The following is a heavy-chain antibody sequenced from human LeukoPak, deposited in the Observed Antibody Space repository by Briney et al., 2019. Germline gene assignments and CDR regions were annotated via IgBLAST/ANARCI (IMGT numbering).Heavy chain of an antibody. D-gene: IGHD2-2*02. J-gene: IGHJ6*02. CDR1: GFTLSRYW. Sequence: GGSLRLSCAASGFTLSRYWMAWVRQAPGKGLEWVAKIKQDGGDKYYVDSVRGRFTISRDKAKNSLYLQMNSLRAEDTGVYYCATDSYNAMDVWGQGTTVTVSS. CDR3: ATDSYNAMDV. V-gene: IGHV3-7*04. CDR2: IKQDGGDK.